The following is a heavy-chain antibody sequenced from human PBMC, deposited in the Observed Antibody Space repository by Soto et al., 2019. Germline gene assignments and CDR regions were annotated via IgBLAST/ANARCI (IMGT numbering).Heavy chain of an antibody. CDR1: GGSFSGYY. Sequence: SETLSLTCAVYGGSFSGYYWSWIRQPPGKGLEWIGEINHSGSTNYNPSLKSRVTISVDTSKNQFSLKLSSVTAADTAVYYCARKGGYYGSGSYPSRPLYYYYGMDVWGQGTTVTVSS. V-gene: IGHV4-34*01. CDR2: INHSGST. CDR3: ARKGGYYGSGSYPSRPLYYYYGMDV. D-gene: IGHD3-10*01. J-gene: IGHJ6*02.